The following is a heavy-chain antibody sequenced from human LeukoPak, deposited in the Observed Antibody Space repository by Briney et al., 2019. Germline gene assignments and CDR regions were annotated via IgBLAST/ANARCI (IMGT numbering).Heavy chain of an antibody. V-gene: IGHV4-38-2*02. J-gene: IGHJ5*02. CDR3: ARAEKTWELRPNWFDP. D-gene: IGHD1-26*01. CDR2: IYHSGST. CDR1: GYSISSGYY. Sequence: SETLSLTCTVSGYSISSGYYWGWIRQPPGKGLEWIGSIYHSGSTYYNPSLKSRVTISVDTSKNQFSLKLSSVTAADTAVYYCARAEKTWELRPNWFDPWGQGTLVTVSS.